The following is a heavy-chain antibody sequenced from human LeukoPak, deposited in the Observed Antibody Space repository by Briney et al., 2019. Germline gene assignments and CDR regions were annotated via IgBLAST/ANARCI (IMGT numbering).Heavy chain of an antibody. V-gene: IGHV4-59*12. CDR1: GGSISSYY. J-gene: IGHJ4*02. CDR2: IYYSGST. D-gene: IGHD2-21*01. CDR3: ARVRHCGGDCYYFDY. Sequence: SETLSLTCTVSGGSISSYYWSWIRQPPGKGLEWIGYIYYSGSTNYNPSLKSRVTISVDTSKNQFSLKLSSVTAADTAVYYCARVRHCGGDCYYFDYWGQGTLVTVSS.